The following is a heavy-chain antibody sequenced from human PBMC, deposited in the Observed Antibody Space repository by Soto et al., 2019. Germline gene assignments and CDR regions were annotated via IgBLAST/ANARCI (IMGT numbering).Heavy chain of an antibody. CDR2: IYYSGST. CDR1: GGSISSYY. CDR3: ARGPGDFWSGYYWFMDV. Sequence: SETLSLTCTVSGGSISSYYWSWIRQPPGKGLEWIGYIYYSGSTNYNPSLKSRVTISVDTSKNQFSLKLSSVTAADTAVYYCARGPGDFWSGYYWFMDVWGKGTTVTVSS. V-gene: IGHV4-59*01. D-gene: IGHD3-3*01. J-gene: IGHJ6*03.